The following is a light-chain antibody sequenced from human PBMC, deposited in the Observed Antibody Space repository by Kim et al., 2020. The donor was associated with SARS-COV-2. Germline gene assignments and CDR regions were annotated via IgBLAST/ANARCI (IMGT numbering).Light chain of an antibody. Sequence: EIVMTQSPATLSVSPGERATLSCRASQSVSRNLAWYQQKPGQAPRLLIYGASTRATGIPARFSGSGSGTEFTLTISSLQSEDFAVYYCQQYNNWGTFGQGTKVDIK. V-gene: IGKV3-15*01. CDR2: GAS. CDR1: QSVSRN. CDR3: QQYNNWGT. J-gene: IGKJ1*01.